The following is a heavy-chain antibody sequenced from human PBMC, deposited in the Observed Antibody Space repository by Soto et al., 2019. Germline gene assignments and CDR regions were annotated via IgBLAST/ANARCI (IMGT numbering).Heavy chain of an antibody. CDR1: GYTFASYA. Sequence: QVQLVQSGAEVKKPGASVKVSCKASGYTFASYAISWMRQAPGQGLEWMGWISAYNGNTNYAQKLQGRVTMTTDTSTSTAYMELSLRSDDTAVYYGARDPPPPDYWGQGTLVTVSS. J-gene: IGHJ4*02. CDR3: ARDPPPPDY. V-gene: IGHV1-18*01. CDR2: ISAYNGNT.